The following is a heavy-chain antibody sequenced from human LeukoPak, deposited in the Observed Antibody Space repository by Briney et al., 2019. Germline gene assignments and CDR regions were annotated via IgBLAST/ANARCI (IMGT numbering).Heavy chain of an antibody. CDR2: ISWNSGSI. J-gene: IGHJ4*02. D-gene: IGHD1-7*01. CDR3: ARAHNWKYGSFDF. V-gene: IGHV3-9*01. CDR1: GFTFDDYA. Sequence: GGSLRLSCAASGFTFDDYAMHWVRQAPGKGLEWVSGISWNSGSIGYADSVKGRFTISRDNAKNSLYLQMNSLRAEDTAVYYCARAHNWKYGSFDFWGQGTLVTVSS.